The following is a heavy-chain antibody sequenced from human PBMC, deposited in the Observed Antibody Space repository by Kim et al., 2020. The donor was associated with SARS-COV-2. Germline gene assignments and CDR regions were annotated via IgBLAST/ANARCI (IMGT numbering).Heavy chain of an antibody. D-gene: IGHD4-4*01. CDR3: TRGLQSDYYYYGMDV. Sequence: SETLSLTCTVSGYSISSGYYWGWVRQSPGKGLEWIASIYQSGSTYYNPSLRSRVTISVDTSRNQFSLKVRSVTAADTAMYYCTRGLQSDYYYYGMDVWGQGTTITVFS. V-gene: IGHV4-38-2*02. CDR2: IYQSGST. J-gene: IGHJ6*02. CDR1: GYSISSGYY.